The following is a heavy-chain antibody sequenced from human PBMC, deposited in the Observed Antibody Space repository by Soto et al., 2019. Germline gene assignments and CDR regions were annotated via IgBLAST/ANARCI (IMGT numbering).Heavy chain of an antibody. CDR1: GFTFSSYA. Sequence: GGSLRLSCAASGFTFSSYAMSWVRQAPGKGLEWVSAISGSGGSTYYADSVKGRFTISRDNSKNTLYLQMNSPRAEDTAVYYCAKDLRPAVAGVIYYYYYGMDVWGQGTTVTVSS. J-gene: IGHJ6*02. CDR2: ISGSGGST. V-gene: IGHV3-23*01. D-gene: IGHD6-19*01. CDR3: AKDLRPAVAGVIYYYYYGMDV.